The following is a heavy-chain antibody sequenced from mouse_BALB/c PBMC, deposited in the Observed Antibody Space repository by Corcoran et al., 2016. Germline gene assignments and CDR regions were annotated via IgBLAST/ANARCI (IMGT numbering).Heavy chain of an antibody. CDR2: ISYDGSN. CDR1: GYSITSCYY. J-gene: IGHJ2*01. V-gene: IGHV3-6*02. Sequence: DVQLQESGPGLVKPSQSLSLTCSVTGYSITSCYYWNWIRQFPGNKLELMGYISYDGSNNYNPSLKNRIAITRDTSKNQFFLKLNSVTTEDTSTYCWARLDYWGQGTTLTVSS. CDR3: ARLDY.